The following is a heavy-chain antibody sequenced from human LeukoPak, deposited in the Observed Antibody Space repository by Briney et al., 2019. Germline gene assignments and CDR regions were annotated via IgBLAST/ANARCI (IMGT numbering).Heavy chain of an antibody. CDR3: AKDNRRHYTSGPNPDSLH. J-gene: IGHJ4*02. CDR2: ISWNSGSI. D-gene: IGHD6-19*01. V-gene: IGHV3-9*01. CDR1: GFIFNNYA. Sequence: GGSLRLSCAGSGFIFNNYAMHWVRQPPGKGLEWVSGISWNSGSIDYADSVKGRFTISRDNAKNSLYLQVNSLRVEDTAFYYCAKDNRRHYTSGPNPDSLHWGQGALVTVSS.